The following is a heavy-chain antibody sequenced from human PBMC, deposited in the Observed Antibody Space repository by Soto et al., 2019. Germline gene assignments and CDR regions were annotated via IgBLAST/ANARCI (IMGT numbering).Heavy chain of an antibody. D-gene: IGHD2-21*02. CDR2: INPSGGST. Sequence: ASVKVSCKASGYTFTSYYIHWVRQAPGQGLEWMGIINPSGGSTSYAQKFQGRVTMTRDTSTSTVYMELSSLRSEDTAVYYCARPIGGNYAFDIWGQGTMVTVSS. J-gene: IGHJ3*02. CDR1: GYTFTSYY. CDR3: ARPIGGNYAFDI. V-gene: IGHV1-46*01.